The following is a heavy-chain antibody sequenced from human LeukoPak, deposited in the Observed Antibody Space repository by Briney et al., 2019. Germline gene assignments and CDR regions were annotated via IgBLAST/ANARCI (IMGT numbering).Heavy chain of an antibody. J-gene: IGHJ4*02. Sequence: SQTLSLTCALSGDILSSNTAAWHWISQSPSRGLEWLGRTYYRSKQYNDYAVSVKSRITINPATSKHQFSLQLNSVTPEDTAVYYCARDVRYCSSTSCLRGYFDYWGQGTLVTVSS. CDR2: TYYRSKQYN. V-gene: IGHV6-1*01. CDR1: GDILSSNTAA. D-gene: IGHD2-2*01. CDR3: ARDVRYCSSTSCLRGYFDY.